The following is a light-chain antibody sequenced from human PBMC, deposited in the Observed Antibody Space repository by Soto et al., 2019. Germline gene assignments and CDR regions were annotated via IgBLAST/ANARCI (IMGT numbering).Light chain of an antibody. V-gene: IGKV1-39*01. Sequence: DIQMTQSPSSLSASVGDKVAITCRASQNIRSYLNWYQQKPGKAPKVLIYTASNLQSGVPSRFSGSGSGTDFTLTISSLQPEDFATYYCQQSYNTPWTFGQGTKVE. CDR3: QQSYNTPWT. CDR1: QNIRSY. CDR2: TAS. J-gene: IGKJ1*01.